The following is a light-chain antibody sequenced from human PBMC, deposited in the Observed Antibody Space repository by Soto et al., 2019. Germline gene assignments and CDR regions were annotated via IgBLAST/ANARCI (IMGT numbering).Light chain of an antibody. CDR2: EVN. CDR1: SSDAGNYDS. CDR3: SSYAGSNNDV. J-gene: IGLJ1*01. V-gene: IGLV2-8*01. Sequence: QSALTQPPSASGSPGQSVTISCTGTSSDAGNYDSVSWYQHHPGKAPQAVIYEVNKRPSGVPDRFSGSKSGNTASLTVSGLQAEDEGDYYCSSYAGSNNDVFGPGPKVTVL.